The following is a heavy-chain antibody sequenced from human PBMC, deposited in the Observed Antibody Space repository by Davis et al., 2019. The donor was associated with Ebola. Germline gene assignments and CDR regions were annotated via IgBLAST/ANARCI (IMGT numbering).Heavy chain of an antibody. CDR3: ARVRLWSTRHWYFDL. V-gene: IGHV1-2*02. D-gene: IGHD4/OR15-4a*01. CDR1: RYTHIQYH. Sequence: SVPVSLLSSRYTHIQYHMHGLRPPPCRGLEGMGCINPNNGVTNYAHKFQGRVTLTTDTSFSTAYMGLSRLISDDTAVFYCARVRLWSTRHWYFDLWGRGTLVTVSS. J-gene: IGHJ2*01. CDR2: INPNNGVT.